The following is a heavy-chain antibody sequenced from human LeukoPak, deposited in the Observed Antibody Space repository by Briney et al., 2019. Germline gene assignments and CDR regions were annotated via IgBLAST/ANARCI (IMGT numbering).Heavy chain of an antibody. V-gene: IGHV3-7*03. Sequence: GGSLRLSCAASGFKFSSNWMSWVRLAPGKGLEWVANIKEDGTETYYVDSVKGRFTISRDNAKNSLYLQMNSLRVEDTAVYYCAKEGRSLQTYWGQGTLVTVSS. J-gene: IGHJ4*02. D-gene: IGHD5-24*01. CDR3: AKEGRSLQTY. CDR1: GFKFSSNW. CDR2: IKEDGTET.